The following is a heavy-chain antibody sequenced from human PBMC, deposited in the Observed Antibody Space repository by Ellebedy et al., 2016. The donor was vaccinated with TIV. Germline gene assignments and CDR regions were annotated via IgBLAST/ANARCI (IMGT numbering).Heavy chain of an antibody. CDR1: GYTFTGYY. CDR2: INPNSGGT. D-gene: IGHD6-6*01. CDR3: ASASQSVPYYFDY. J-gene: IGHJ4*02. V-gene: IGHV1-2*02. Sequence: ASVKVSCXASGYTFTGYYMHWVRQAPGQGLEWMGWINPNSGGTNYAQKFQGRVTMTRDTSISTAYMELSRLRSDDTAVYYCASASQSVPYYFDYWGQGTLVTVSS.